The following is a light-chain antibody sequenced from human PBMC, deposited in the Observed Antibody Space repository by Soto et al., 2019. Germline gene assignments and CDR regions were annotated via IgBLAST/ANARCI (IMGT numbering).Light chain of an antibody. CDR2: GGS. CDR1: QSIGSY. J-gene: IGKJ4*01. Sequence: DIQMTQSPSSLSASVGDRVTITCVGIQSIGSYLNLYQQKPGKAPNLLIHGGSILQSGVPPRFSGGGGGTDFTLTISSLQPEDFASYYCQQIYTIPLTFGGGTKVDIK. CDR3: QQIYTIPLT. V-gene: IGKV1-39*01.